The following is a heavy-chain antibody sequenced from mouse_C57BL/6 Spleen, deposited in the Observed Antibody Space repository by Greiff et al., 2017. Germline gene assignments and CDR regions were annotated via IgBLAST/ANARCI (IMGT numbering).Heavy chain of an antibody. V-gene: IGHV5-17*01. CDR3: AKYSYYAMDY. CDR1: GFTFSDYG. D-gene: IGHD1-3*01. Sequence: EVQLVESGGGLVKPGGSLKLSCAASGFTFSDYGMHWVRQAPEKGLEWVAYISSGSSTIYYADTVKGRFTISRDNAKNTLFLQMTSLRSEDTAMYYCAKYSYYAMDYWGQGTSVTVSS. J-gene: IGHJ4*01. CDR2: ISSGSSTI.